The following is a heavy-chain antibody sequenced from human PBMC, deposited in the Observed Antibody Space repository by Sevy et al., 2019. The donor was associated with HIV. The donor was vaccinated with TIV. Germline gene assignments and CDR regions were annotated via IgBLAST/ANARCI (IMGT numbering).Heavy chain of an antibody. J-gene: IGHJ3*02. CDR1: GNPFSGYY. CDR2: INPDSGGT. CDR3: AREPLTIFGRKGAFDI. D-gene: IGHD3-3*01. Sequence: ASVKVSCKASGNPFSGYYIHWLRQAPGQGPEWMGCINPDSGGTNYIQNFQGRITLTRDTSIGTVYMELSRLRSDDTAVYYCAREPLTIFGRKGAFDIWGQGTMVTVSS. V-gene: IGHV1-2*02.